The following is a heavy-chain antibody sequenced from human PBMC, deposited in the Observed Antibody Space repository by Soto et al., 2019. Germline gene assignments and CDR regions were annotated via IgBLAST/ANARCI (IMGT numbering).Heavy chain of an antibody. V-gene: IGHV1-69*01. CDR3: ASGDSNYYDSSGSFDY. CDR2: IIPIFGTA. Sequence: QVQLVQSGAEVKKPGSSVKVSCKASGGTFSSYAISWVRQAPGQGLEWMGGIIPIFGTANYAQKFQGRVTITADESTSTAYMELSSLRSEDTAVYYCASGDSNYYDSSGSFDYWGQGNLVTVSS. J-gene: IGHJ4*02. D-gene: IGHD3-22*01. CDR1: GGTFSSYA.